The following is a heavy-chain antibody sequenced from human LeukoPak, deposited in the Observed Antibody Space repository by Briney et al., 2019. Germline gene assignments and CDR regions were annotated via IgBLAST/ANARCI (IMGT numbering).Heavy chain of an antibody. CDR3: ARFTPQGYGWGGYNRFDP. Sequence: SETLSLTCTVSGGSISSYYWSWIRQPAGKGLEWIGRIYTSGSTNYNPSLKSRVTMSVDTSKNQFSLNLTSVTAADTAVYYCARFTPQGYGWGGYNRFDPWGQGTLVTVSS. CDR2: IYTSGST. CDR1: GGSISSYY. D-gene: IGHD3-16*01. J-gene: IGHJ5*02. V-gene: IGHV4-4*07.